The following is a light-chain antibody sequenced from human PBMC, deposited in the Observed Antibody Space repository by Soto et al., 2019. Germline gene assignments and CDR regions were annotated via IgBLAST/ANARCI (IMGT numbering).Light chain of an antibody. J-gene: IGKJ1*01. V-gene: IGKV1-5*01. CDR1: QSISNW. Sequence: DIHMTQSPSTLPASVGDRVTITCRASQSISNWLAWYQQKPGKAANLLIYDASSLQSGVPSRFSGSGFGTEFTLTISSLQPGDFATYYCQQYSSRSTFGQGTRWIS. CDR2: DAS. CDR3: QQYSSRST.